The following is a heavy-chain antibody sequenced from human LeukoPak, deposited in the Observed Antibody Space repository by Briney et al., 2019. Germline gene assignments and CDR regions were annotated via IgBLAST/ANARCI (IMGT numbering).Heavy chain of an antibody. D-gene: IGHD4-17*01. CDR3: ARAHVTTVRRPGTYYYMDV. J-gene: IGHJ6*03. Sequence: NPSETLSLTCTVSGGSISSSSSYWSWIRQPPGKGLEWIGYIYYSGSTNYNPSLKSRVTISVDTSKNQFSLKLSSVTAADTAVYYCARAHVTTVRRPGTYYYMDVWGKGTTVTISS. CDR2: IYYSGST. V-gene: IGHV4-61*01. CDR1: GGSISSSSSY.